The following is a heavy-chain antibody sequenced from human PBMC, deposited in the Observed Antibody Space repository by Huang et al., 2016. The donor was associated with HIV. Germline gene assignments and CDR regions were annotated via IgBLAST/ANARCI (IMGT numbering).Heavy chain of an antibody. CDR3: ARHREGPVAYYSGWGSHLNYMDV. D-gene: IGHD3-10*01. Sequence: QLLLQESGPGLVKPSEALALTCAVSGGSIRSSDYHWGWIRQPPGKGLEWIGIIYYKVSTHDSPALKSRVTIAVDTSKNLFFLNLTSMTAADTAVYYCARHREGPVAYYSGWGSHLNYMDVWGRGRTVGVSS. V-gene: IGHV4-39*01. J-gene: IGHJ6*03. CDR2: IYYKVST. CDR1: GGSIRSSDYH.